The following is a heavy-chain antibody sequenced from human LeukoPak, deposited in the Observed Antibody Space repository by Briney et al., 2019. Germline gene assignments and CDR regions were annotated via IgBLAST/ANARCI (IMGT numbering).Heavy chain of an antibody. Sequence: SETLSLTCTVSGGSISSYYWSWIRQPPGKGLEWIGYIYYSGSTNYNPSLKSRVIISVDTSKNQFSLKLSSVTAADTAVYYCARGGRLGYCSGGSCYSSGYYFDYWGQGTLVTVSS. CDR2: IYYSGST. CDR3: ARGGRLGYCSGGSCYSSGYYFDY. V-gene: IGHV4-59*01. CDR1: GGSISSYY. D-gene: IGHD2-15*01. J-gene: IGHJ4*02.